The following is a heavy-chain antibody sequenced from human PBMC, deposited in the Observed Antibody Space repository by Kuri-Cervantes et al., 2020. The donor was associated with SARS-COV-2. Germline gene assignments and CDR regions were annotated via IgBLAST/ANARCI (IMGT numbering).Heavy chain of an antibody. CDR3: ARSAESGGFGELLVDY. V-gene: IGHV1-8*02. CDR2: MNPNSGNT. Sequence: GESLKISCKASGYTFTSYDINWVRQATGQGLEWMGWMNPNSGNTGYAQKFQGRVTMTRNTSISTAYMELSRLRSDDTAVYYCARSAESGGFGELLVDYWGQGTLVTVSS. J-gene: IGHJ4*02. D-gene: IGHD3-10*01. CDR1: GYTFTSYD.